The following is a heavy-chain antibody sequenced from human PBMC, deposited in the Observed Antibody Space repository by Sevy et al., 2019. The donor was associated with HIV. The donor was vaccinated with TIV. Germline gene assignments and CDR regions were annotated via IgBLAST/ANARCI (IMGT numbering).Heavy chain of an antibody. V-gene: IGHV3-23*01. CDR3: AKGGGGHYDPDEIGYYFYYYNMDV. J-gene: IGHJ6*03. CDR2: ISGSGTRT. D-gene: IGHD3-22*01. CDR1: GFSFDSYG. Sequence: GGSLRLSCAVSGFSFDSYGMTWVRQAPGKGLEWVSGISGSGTRTYYADSVKGRFSISRDNSKNRLYLQMNSLRSEHTGIYYCAKGGGGHYDPDEIGYYFYYYNMDVWGKGTTVTVSS.